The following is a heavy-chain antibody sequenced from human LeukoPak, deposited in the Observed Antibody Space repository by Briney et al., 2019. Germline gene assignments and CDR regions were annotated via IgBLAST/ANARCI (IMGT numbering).Heavy chain of an antibody. Sequence: PGGSLRLSCAASGFTFNDYAMHWVRQAPGKGLEWVSHISWNSGIVGYADSVKGRFTISRDNAKNSLSLQMNSLRAEDTAVYYCARPLMYYYGSETYFWFDPWGQGTLVTVSS. CDR3: ARPLMYYYGSETYFWFDP. J-gene: IGHJ5*02. CDR1: GFTFNDYA. V-gene: IGHV3-9*01. CDR2: ISWNSGIV. D-gene: IGHD3-10*01.